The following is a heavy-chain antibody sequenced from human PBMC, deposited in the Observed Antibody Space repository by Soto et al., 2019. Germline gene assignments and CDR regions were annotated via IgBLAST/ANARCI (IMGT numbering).Heavy chain of an antibody. J-gene: IGHJ4*02. CDR3: AQDGSVGWDLDY. Sequence: EVQLLESGGGLVQPGGSLRLSCAASGFTFSDYAMTWVRQAPGKGLEWVSTIYRSGGSTFYADSVKGRFTISRDNSKNTMYLQMNSLRAEDTAVYYCAQDGSVGWDLDYWGQGTLVTVSS. CDR2: IYRSGGST. D-gene: IGHD1-26*01. V-gene: IGHV3-23*01. CDR1: GFTFSDYA.